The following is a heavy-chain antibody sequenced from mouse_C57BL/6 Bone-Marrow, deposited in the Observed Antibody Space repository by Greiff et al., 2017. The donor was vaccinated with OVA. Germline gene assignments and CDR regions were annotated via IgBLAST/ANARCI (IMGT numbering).Heavy chain of an antibody. J-gene: IGHJ3*01. CDR2: IRSGGSYT. CDR1: GFTFSSYG. D-gene: IGHD1-1*01. CDR3: ARCHYYGSSYGLAY. Sequence: EVKVVESGGDLVKPGGSLKLSCAASGFTFSSYGMSWVRQTPDKRLEWVATIRSGGSYTYYPASVKGRFTISRDNAKNTLYLQMSSLKAEDTAMYYCARCHYYGSSYGLAYWGQGTLVTVSA. V-gene: IGHV5-6*01.